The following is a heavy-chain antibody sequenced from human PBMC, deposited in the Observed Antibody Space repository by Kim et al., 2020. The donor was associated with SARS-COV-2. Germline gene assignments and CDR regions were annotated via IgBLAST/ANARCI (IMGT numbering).Heavy chain of an antibody. Sequence: KDYAGSVKGRFTISRDNSKNTLYLQMNSLRAEDTAVYYCARTPSYYYGMDVWGQGTTVTVSS. CDR3: ARTPSYYYGMDV. J-gene: IGHJ6*02. V-gene: IGHV3-33*01. CDR2: K.